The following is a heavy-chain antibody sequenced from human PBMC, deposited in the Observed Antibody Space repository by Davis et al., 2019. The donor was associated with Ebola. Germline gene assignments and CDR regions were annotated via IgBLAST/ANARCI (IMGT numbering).Heavy chain of an antibody. CDR2: ITSGDGA. J-gene: IGHJ4*02. V-gene: IGHV3-23*01. CDR1: GFTFDEYA. D-gene: IGHD6-6*01. Sequence: GESLKISCAASGFTFDEYAMHWVRQVPGKGLEWVSSITSGDGAHYAGSVKGRFTISRDNSKDTLFLEMNSLRAEDTALYYCAELHSSASHIWGQGTLVTVSP. CDR3: AELHSSASHI.